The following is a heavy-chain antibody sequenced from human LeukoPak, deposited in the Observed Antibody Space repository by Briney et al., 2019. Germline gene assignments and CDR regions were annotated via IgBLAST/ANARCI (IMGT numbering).Heavy chain of an antibody. CDR2: ISSSSDYI. D-gene: IGHD2/OR15-2a*01. J-gene: IGHJ5*02. CDR1: GFTFSSYE. CDR3: ARGKTSQNIVTRKTYNWFDP. Sequence: GGSLRLSCAASGFTFSSYEMNWVRQAPGKGLEWVSYISSSSDYIYYADSVKGRFTISRDNAKNSLYLQMKSLRAEDTAVYYRARGKTSQNIVTRKTYNWFDPWGQGTLVTVSS. V-gene: IGHV3-21*05.